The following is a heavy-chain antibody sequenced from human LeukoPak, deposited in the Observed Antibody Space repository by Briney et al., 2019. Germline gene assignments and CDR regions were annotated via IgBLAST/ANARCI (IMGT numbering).Heavy chain of an antibody. J-gene: IGHJ1*01. V-gene: IGHV3-23*01. D-gene: IGHD3-22*01. CDR2: ISGSGGST. Sequence: GSLRLSCAASGFTFSSYAMSWVRQAPGKGLEWVSAISGSGGSTYYADSVKGRFTISRDNSKNTLYLQMNSLRAEDTAVYYCAKVAGHYYDSSGYYYAEYFQHWGQGTLVTVSS. CDR3: AKVAGHYYDSSGYYYAEYFQH. CDR1: GFTFSSYA.